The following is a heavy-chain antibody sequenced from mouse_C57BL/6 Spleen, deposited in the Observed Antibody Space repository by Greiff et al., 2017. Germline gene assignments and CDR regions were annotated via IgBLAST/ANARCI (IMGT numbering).Heavy chain of an antibody. J-gene: IGHJ1*03. V-gene: IGHV1-18*01. CDR3: AREGYGSSEYFDV. CDR2: INPNNGGT. CDR1: GYTFTDYN. Sequence: EVQLQQSGPELVKPGASVKIPCKASGYTFTDYNMDWVKQSHGKSLEWIGDINPNNGGTIYNQKFKGKATLTVDKSSSTAYMELRSLTSEDTAVYYCAREGYGSSEYFDVWGTGTTVTVSS. D-gene: IGHD1-1*01.